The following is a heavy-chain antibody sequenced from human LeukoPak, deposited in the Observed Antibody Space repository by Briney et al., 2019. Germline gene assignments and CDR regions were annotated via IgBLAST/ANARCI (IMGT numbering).Heavy chain of an antibody. V-gene: IGHV4-34*01. CDR2: INHSGST. CDR1: GGSFSGYY. J-gene: IGHJ4*02. D-gene: IGHD2-15*01. CDR3: ARHEDIVVVVAAQGGVDY. Sequence: SETLSLTCAVYGGSFSGYYWSWIRQPPGKGLEWIGEINHSGSTNYNPSPKSRGTISVDTSKNHFSLKRSSVTAADTAVYCCARHEDIVVVVAAQGGVDYWGQGTLVTVSS.